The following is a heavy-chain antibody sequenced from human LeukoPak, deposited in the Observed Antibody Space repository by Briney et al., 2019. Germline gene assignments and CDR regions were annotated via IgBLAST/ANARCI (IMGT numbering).Heavy chain of an antibody. CDR1: GGTFSSYA. Sequence: SVKVSCKASGGTFSSYAISWVRQGPGQGLEWVGGIIPIFGTANYAQKFQGRVTITADESTSTAYMELSSLRSEDTAVYYCARPTYYYHGMDVWGQGTTVTVSS. J-gene: IGHJ6*02. V-gene: IGHV1-69*01. CDR3: ARPTYYYHGMDV. CDR2: IIPIFGTA.